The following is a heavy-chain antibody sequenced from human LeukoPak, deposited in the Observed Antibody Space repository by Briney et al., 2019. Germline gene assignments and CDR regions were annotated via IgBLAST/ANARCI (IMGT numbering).Heavy chain of an antibody. Sequence: GASVTVSCKASGYTFTSYGISWVRQAPGQGLEWMGWISAYNGNTNYAQKLQGRVTMTTDTSTSTAYMELRSLRSDDTAVYYCARDRGYCTNGVCYYFDYWGQGTLVTVSS. V-gene: IGHV1-18*01. CDR2: ISAYNGNT. J-gene: IGHJ4*02. CDR1: GYTFTSYG. CDR3: ARDRGYCTNGVCYYFDY. D-gene: IGHD2-8*01.